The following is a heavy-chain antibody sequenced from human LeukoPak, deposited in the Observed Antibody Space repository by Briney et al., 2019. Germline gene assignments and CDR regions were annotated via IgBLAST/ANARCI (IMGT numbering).Heavy chain of an antibody. D-gene: IGHD3-10*01. CDR1: GFTFSSYG. CDR3: AKDPLRFGELSYYFDY. CDR2: ISYDGSNR. Sequence: GGSLRLSCAASGFTFSSYGMHWVRQAPGKGLEWVAVISYDGSNRYYADSVKGRFTISRDNSKNTLYLQMNSLRAEDTAVYCCAKDPLRFGELSYYFDYWGQGTLVTVSS. J-gene: IGHJ4*02. V-gene: IGHV3-30*18.